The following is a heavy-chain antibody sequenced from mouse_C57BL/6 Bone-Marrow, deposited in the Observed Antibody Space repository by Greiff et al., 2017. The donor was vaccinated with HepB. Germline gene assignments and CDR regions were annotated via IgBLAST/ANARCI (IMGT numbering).Heavy chain of an antibody. Sequence: QVQLQQPGAELVKPGASVKLSCKASGYTFTSYWMHWVKQRPGQGLEWIGMIHPNSGSTNYNEKFKSKATLTVDKSSSTAYMQLSSLTSEDSAVYYCARGGITTVVDKKMFAYWGQGTLVTVSA. CDR2: IHPNSGST. J-gene: IGHJ3*01. D-gene: IGHD1-1*01. V-gene: IGHV1-64*01. CDR1: GYTFTSYW. CDR3: ARGGITTVVDKKMFAY.